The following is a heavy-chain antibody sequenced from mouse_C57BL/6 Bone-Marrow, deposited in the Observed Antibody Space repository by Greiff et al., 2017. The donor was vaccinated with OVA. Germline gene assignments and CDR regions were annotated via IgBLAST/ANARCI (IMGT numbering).Heavy chain of an antibody. Sequence: QVQLQQSGAELARPGASVKLSCKASGYTFTSYGISWVKQRTGQGLEWIGEIYPRSGNTYYNEKFKGKATLTADKSSSTAYMELRSLTSEDSAVDFCARDDEDSWLAYWGQGTLVTVSA. CDR1: GYTFTSYG. CDR3: ARDDEDSWLAY. J-gene: IGHJ3*01. V-gene: IGHV1-81*01. CDR2: IYPRSGNT.